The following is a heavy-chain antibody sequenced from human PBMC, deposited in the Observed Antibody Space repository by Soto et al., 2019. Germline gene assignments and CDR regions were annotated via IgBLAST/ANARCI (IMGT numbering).Heavy chain of an antibody. CDR2: INHSGST. Sequence: PSETLSLTCAVYGGSFSGYYWSWIRQPPGKGLEWIGEINHSGSTNYNPSLKSRVTISVDTSKNQFSLKLSSVTAADTAVYYCARGRNRYCSSTSCYQFDYWGQGTLVTVSS. V-gene: IGHV4-34*01. CDR3: ARGRNRYCSSTSCYQFDY. D-gene: IGHD2-2*01. J-gene: IGHJ4*02. CDR1: GGSFSGYY.